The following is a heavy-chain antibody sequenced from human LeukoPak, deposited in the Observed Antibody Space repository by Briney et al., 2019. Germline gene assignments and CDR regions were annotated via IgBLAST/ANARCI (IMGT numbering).Heavy chain of an antibody. CDR3: ALGEGYYYGMDV. CDR2: IYYSGST. Sequence: SETLSLTCTVSGGSISSSSYYWGWIRQPPGKGLEWIGSIYYSGSTYYNPSLKSRVTISVDTSKNQFSLKLSSVTAADTAVYYCALGEGYYYGMDVWGQGTTVTVSS. D-gene: IGHD3-16*01. J-gene: IGHJ6*02. CDR1: GGSISSSSYY. V-gene: IGHV4-39*07.